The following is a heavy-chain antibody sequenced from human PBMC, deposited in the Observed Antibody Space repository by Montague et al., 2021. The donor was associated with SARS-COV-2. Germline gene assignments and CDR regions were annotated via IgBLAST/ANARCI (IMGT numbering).Heavy chain of an antibody. CDR2: IYYSGST. J-gene: IGHJ6*02. CDR3: ARHLRVTTVTSHMYHYAMDV. V-gene: IGHV4-59*08. Sequence: SETLSLTCSVSGDSISNYSWSWIRQSPGKGLEWIGYIYYSGSTNYNPSLTSRVTISVDTSKNQVSLKLTSVTAADTAVYYCARHLRVTTVTSHMYHYAMDVWGQGNPGHRLL. D-gene: IGHD4-11*01. CDR1: GDSISNYS.